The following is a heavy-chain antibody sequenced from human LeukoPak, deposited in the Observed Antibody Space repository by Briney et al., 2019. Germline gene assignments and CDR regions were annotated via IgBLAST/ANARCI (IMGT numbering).Heavy chain of an antibody. D-gene: IGHD3-10*01. CDR2: IYSGGST. CDR1: GFTVSSNY. CDR3: ARGMLRGPFPHDY. V-gene: IGHV3-53*01. J-gene: IGHJ4*02. Sequence: PGGSLSLSCAASGFTVSSNYMSWVRQAPGKGLEWVSVIYSGGSTYYADSVKGRFTISRYNSKNTLYLQMTSLRAADTAVYDCARGMLRGPFPHDYWGQGTLVTVSS.